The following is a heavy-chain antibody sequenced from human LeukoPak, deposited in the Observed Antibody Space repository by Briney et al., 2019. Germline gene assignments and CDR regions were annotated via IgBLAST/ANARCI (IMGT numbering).Heavy chain of an antibody. V-gene: IGHV4-59*08. D-gene: IGHD1-26*01. CDR2: IYYTGST. J-gene: IGHJ5*02. CDR3: ARITVGANGYNWFDP. CDR1: GGSISSYY. Sequence: SETLSLTCTVSGGSISSYYWNWIRQPPGKGLEWIGYIYYTGSTIYNPSLKSRVTISVDTSKNQFSLKLSSVTAADTAVYYCARITVGANGYNWFDPWGQGTLVTVSS.